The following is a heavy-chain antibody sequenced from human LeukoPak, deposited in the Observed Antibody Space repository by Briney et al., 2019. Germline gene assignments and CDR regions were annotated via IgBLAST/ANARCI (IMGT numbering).Heavy chain of an antibody. CDR2: ISSSSSYI. CDR3: ARAAYCGGDCYSNY. D-gene: IGHD2-21*02. CDR1: GFTFSSYS. V-gene: IGHV3-21*01. J-gene: IGHJ4*02. Sequence: GGSLRLSCAASGFTFSSYSMNWVRQALGKGLEWVSSISSSSSYIYYADTVKGRFTISRDNAKNSLYLQMNSLRAEDTAVYYCARAAYCGGDCYSNYWGQGTLVTVSS.